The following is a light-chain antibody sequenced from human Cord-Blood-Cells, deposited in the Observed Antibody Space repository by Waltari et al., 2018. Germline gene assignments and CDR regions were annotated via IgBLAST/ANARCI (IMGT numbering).Light chain of an antibody. V-gene: IGLV2-11*01. CDR1: SSDVGGYNY. J-gene: IGLJ3*02. CDR2: DIS. Sequence: QSALTQPRSVSGSPGQSVTISCTGTSSDVGGYNYVSWYQQHPGKAPKLMIYDISKRPCGGPDRFSGSKSGNTASLTISGLQAEDEADYYCCSYAGSYTWVFGGGTKLTVL. CDR3: CSYAGSYTWV.